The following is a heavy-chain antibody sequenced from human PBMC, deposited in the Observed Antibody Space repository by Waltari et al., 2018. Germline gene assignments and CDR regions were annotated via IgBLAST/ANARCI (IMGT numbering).Heavy chain of an antibody. CDR1: GFNFATYW. Sequence: EVQLVQSGAEVKKPGESLTISCKGSGFNFATYWIGWVRQMPGKGLEWMGVIYPGDSNTMYSPSFQGQVTFSADESTDTAYLQWTSLKASDTAIYYCARRAYQYYFDYWGQGTLVTVSS. CDR3: ARRAYQYYFDY. D-gene: IGHD2-21*01. V-gene: IGHV5-51*01. J-gene: IGHJ4*02. CDR2: IYPGDSNT.